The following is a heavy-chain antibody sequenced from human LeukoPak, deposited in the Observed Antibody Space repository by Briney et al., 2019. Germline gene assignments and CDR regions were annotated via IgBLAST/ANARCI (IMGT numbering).Heavy chain of an antibody. V-gene: IGHV3-21*04. CDR3: ARDRSSGWYLFYMDV. Sequence: GGSLGLSCAASGFTFSSYSMNWVRQAPGKGLEWVSSISSSSSYIYYADSVKGRFTISRDNAKNSLYLQMNSLRAEDTALYYCARDRSSGWYLFYMDVWGKGTTVTVSS. J-gene: IGHJ6*03. D-gene: IGHD6-19*01. CDR1: GFTFSSYS. CDR2: ISSSSSYI.